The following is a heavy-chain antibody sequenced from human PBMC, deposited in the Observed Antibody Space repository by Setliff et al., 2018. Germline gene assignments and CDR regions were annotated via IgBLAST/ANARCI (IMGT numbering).Heavy chain of an antibody. CDR1: SDSISSDNYY. Sequence: SETLSLTCTVSSDSISSDNYYWGWIRQPPGKGLEWIGTLSYNGNAYYTPSLKSRVTISIDTSKNQFSLKLSSVTAADTAVYYCARHTIAMSTIISYFDYWGQGTLVTVSS. J-gene: IGHJ4*02. D-gene: IGHD3-10*01. CDR3: ARHTIAMSTIISYFDY. CDR2: LSYNGNA. V-gene: IGHV4-39*01.